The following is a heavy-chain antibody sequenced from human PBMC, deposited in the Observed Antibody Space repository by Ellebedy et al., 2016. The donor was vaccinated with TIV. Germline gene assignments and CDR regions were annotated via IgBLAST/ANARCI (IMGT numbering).Heavy chain of an antibody. CDR3: STVEWYRSDY. CDR1: GFIVSSYY. D-gene: IGHD3-3*01. CDR2: ISSVGSP. J-gene: IGHJ4*02. V-gene: IGHV3-69-1*01. Sequence: GESLKISCAASGFIVSSYYMIWVRQAPGKGLEWVSTISSVGSPNYADSVKGRFTISRDNAKDSLYLQMNTLGGEDTAVYYCSTVEWYRSDYWGQGTLVTVSS.